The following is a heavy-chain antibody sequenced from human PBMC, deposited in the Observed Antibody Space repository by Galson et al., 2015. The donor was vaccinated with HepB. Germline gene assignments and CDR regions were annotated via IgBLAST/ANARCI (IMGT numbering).Heavy chain of an antibody. J-gene: IGHJ5*02. CDR3: AKDYNPGWCNRFDP. V-gene: IGHV3-30*02. CDR2: IVWEGSGD. Sequence: SLRLSCAASGFTFSSYGMHWVRQAPGKGLEWVAFIVWEGSGDYYGDSAKGRFTVSRDNSRNTLFLQMNSLTVEDTAGYYCAKDYNPGWCNRFDPWGQGTLVTVSS. CDR1: GFTFSSYG. D-gene: IGHD6-19*01.